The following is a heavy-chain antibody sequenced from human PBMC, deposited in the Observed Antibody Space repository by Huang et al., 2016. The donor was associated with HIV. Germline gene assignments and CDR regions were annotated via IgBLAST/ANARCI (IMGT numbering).Heavy chain of an antibody. Sequence: QVQLVQSGAEVRKPGSSVKVSCRASGGSFNNFGINWVRQAPGQGLEWWGGINPRLCTRNEAQRCQGRVTITADETTGVVYMELSSLRSDDTAVYFCAKRGGAWGSPYAFDLWGPGTMVTVSS. J-gene: IGHJ3*01. CDR3: AKRGGAWGSPYAFDL. CDR1: GGSFNNFG. CDR2: INPRLCTR. D-gene: IGHD3-16*01. V-gene: IGHV1-69*13.